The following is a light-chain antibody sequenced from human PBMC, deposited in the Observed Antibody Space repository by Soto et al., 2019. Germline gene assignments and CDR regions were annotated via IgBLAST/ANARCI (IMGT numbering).Light chain of an antibody. CDR3: QQYETWPPRFT. J-gene: IGKJ3*01. Sequence: EIVLTQSPGTLSLSPGERATLSCRASQSVSSDYLAWYQQKPGQTPKVLIYRASSRATGIPDRFSGSGSGTDFTLTISRLEPEDFAVYYCQQYETWPPRFTFGPGTKVDI. CDR1: QSVSSDY. CDR2: RAS. V-gene: IGKV3-20*01.